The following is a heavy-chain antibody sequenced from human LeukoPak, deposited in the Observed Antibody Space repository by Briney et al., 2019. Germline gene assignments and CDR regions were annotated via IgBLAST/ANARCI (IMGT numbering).Heavy chain of an antibody. Sequence: GSLRLSCAASRFTFSSYSMNWIRQPPGKGLEWIGEINHSGSTNYNPSLKSRVTISVDTSKNQFSLKLSSVTAADTAVYYCARGFGQLVRTIFDYWGQGTLVTVSS. CDR1: RFTFSSYS. CDR2: INHSGST. V-gene: IGHV4-34*01. CDR3: ARGFGQLVRTIFDY. D-gene: IGHD6-6*01. J-gene: IGHJ4*02.